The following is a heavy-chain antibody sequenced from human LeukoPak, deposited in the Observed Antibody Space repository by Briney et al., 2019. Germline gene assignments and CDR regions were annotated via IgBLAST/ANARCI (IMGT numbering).Heavy chain of an antibody. CDR2: IYYSGST. CDR1: GGSISSSSYY. CDR3: GGSPKYYCYYYMDV. Sequence: SETLSLTCTVSGGSISSSSYYWGWIRQPPGKGLEWIGSIYYSGSTYYNPSLKSRVTISVDTSKNQFSLKLSSVTAADTAVYYCGGSPKYYCYYYMDVWGKGTTVTVSS. J-gene: IGHJ6*03. D-gene: IGHD2-15*01. V-gene: IGHV4-39*01.